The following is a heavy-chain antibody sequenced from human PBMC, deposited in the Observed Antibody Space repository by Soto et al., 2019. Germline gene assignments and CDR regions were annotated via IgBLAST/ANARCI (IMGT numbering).Heavy chain of an antibody. V-gene: IGHV4-31*03. CDR2: IYYSGST. J-gene: IGHJ6*02. Sequence: QVQLQESGPGLVKPSQTLSLTCTVSGGSISSGGYYWSWIRQHPGKGLEWIGYIYYSGSTYYNPSLKSRVTISVDTSKNPLSLKLSSVTAADTAVYYGATRIAGYYYGMDVWGQGTTVTVSS. D-gene: IGHD3-16*02. CDR3: ATRIAGYYYGMDV. CDR1: GGSISSGGYY.